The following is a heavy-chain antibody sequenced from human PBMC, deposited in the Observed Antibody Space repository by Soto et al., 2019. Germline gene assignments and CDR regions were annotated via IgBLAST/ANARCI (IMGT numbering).Heavy chain of an antibody. CDR2: IKYDGSNK. V-gene: IGHV3-30*03. D-gene: IGHD6-13*01. Sequence: GGSLRLSCAASGFTFSSYWMHWVRQAPGKGLEWVAVIKYDGSNKNYADSVKGRFTISRDNSKNTLYLQMNSLRAEDTAVYYCAGNPEQQLVLFLYWGQGTLVTVSS. CDR3: AGNPEQQLVLFLY. CDR1: GFTFSSYW. J-gene: IGHJ4*02.